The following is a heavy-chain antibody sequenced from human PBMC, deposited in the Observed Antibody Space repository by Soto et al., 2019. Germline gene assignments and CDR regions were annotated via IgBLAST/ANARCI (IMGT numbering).Heavy chain of an antibody. J-gene: IGHJ4*02. CDR1: GYSFTSYW. Sequence: GYSLKISCKGSGYSFTSYWIGWVRQMPGKGLEWMGIIYPGDSDTRYSPSFQGQVTISADKSISTAYLQWSSLTASDTAMYYYARLPGHSESDYGLLYYFDSWRQGTQGNVSA. CDR3: ARLPGHSESDYGLLYYFDS. D-gene: IGHD1-26*01. CDR2: IYPGDSDT. V-gene: IGHV5-51*01.